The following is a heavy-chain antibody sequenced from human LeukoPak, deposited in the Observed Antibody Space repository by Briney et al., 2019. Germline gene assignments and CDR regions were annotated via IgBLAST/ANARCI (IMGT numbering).Heavy chain of an antibody. D-gene: IGHD6-13*01. Sequence: GGSLRLSCVVSEFSASNYWMSWVRQAPGKGLEWVANIKQDGSQENYVDSVKGRFAISRDNAKDSVYLQMNGLLVEDTAVYYCVREWAGGLAAAGTRIEGSYWGQGTQVIVSS. CDR2: IKQDGSQE. J-gene: IGHJ4*02. CDR1: EFSASNYW. V-gene: IGHV3-7*01. CDR3: VREWAGGLAAAGTRIEGSY.